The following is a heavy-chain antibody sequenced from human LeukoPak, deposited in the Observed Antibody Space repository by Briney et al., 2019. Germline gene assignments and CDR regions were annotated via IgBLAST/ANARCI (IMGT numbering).Heavy chain of an antibody. CDR2: IYSGGST. CDR1: GFTVSSNY. Sequence: GGSLRLSCAASGFTVSSNYMSWVRQAPGKGLEGVSVIYSGGSTCYADSVKGRFTISRDNSTNTLDLQMNSLRAADTAGYYWTRHYYDSSGYQGIDYWGQGTLVTVSS. V-gene: IGHV3-53*01. D-gene: IGHD3-22*01. CDR3: TRHYYDSSGYQGIDY. J-gene: IGHJ4*02.